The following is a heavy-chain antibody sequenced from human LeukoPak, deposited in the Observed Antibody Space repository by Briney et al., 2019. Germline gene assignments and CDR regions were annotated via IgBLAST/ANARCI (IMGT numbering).Heavy chain of an antibody. CDR3: ATRPQPGYCSGGSCDY. CDR1: GFTFSSYA. D-gene: IGHD2-15*01. J-gene: IGHJ4*02. V-gene: IGHV3-23*01. CDR2: ISGSGGST. Sequence: PGGSLGLSCAASGFTFSSYAMSWVRQAPGKGLEWVSAISGSGGSTYYADSVKGRFTISRDNSKNTLYLQMNSLRAEDTAVYYCATRPQPGYCSGGSCDYWGQGTLVTVSS.